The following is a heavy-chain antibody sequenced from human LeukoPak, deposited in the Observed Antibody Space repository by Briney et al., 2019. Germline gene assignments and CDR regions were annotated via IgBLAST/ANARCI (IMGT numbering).Heavy chain of an antibody. J-gene: IGHJ4*02. CDR1: GFTFISDG. V-gene: IGHV3-30*02. D-gene: IGHD1-20*01. CDR3: AKGITRDSYYLDY. CDR2: VSNNGIDK. Sequence: GGSLRLSCAASGFTFISDGIHWVRQAPGKGLEWVAFVSNNGIDKHYGDSVQGRFSISRDNSKNTLYLEMKSLRVEDTAMYYCAKGITRDSYYLDYWGQGTLVTVSS.